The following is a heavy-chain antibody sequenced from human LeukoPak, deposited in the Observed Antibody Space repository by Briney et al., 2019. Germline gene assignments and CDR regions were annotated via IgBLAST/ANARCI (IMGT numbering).Heavy chain of an antibody. CDR3: ARGRYSGSWYFDY. CDR1: GFTFSSYS. Sequence: GGSLRLSCAASGFTFSSYSMNWVRQAPGKGLEWVSSISSSSSYIYYADSVKGRFTISRDNAKNSLYLQVNSLRAEDTAVYYCARGRYSGSWYFDYWGQGTLVTVSS. D-gene: IGHD6-13*01. V-gene: IGHV3-21*01. J-gene: IGHJ4*02. CDR2: ISSSSSYI.